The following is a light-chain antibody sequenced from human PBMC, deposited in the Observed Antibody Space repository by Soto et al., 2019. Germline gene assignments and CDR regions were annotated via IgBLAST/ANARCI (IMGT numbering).Light chain of an antibody. CDR1: NIGSKS. V-gene: IGLV3-21*04. CDR2: YDS. J-gene: IGLJ2*01. CDR3: QVWDSSSDHREVV. Sequence: SYELTQPPSVSVAPGKTARITCGGNNIGSKSVHWYQQKPGQAPVLVIYYDSDRPSGIPERFSGSNSGNTATLTISRVEAGDDADYYCQVWDSSSDHREVVFGGGTKVTVL.